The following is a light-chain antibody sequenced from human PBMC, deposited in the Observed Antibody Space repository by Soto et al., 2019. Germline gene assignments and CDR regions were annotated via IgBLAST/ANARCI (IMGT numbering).Light chain of an antibody. CDR1: QGISNF. CDR3: QKDNSAPLT. V-gene: IGKV1-27*01. J-gene: IGKJ4*01. CDR2: SAS. Sequence: DIQMTQSPSSLSASVGDRVTITCRASQGISNFVAWYQQKPGKAPNLLIYSASTLQSGVPSRFSGSGSGTDFTLTISGLQPEDVATYYCQKDNSAPLTFGGGTKVEI.